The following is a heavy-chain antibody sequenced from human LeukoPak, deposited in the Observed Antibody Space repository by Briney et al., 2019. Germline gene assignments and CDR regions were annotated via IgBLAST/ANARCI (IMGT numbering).Heavy chain of an antibody. CDR3: ARDTEWELGYREFDY. CDR2: ISSSSSYI. D-gene: IGHD1-26*01. V-gene: IGHV3-21*01. CDR1: GFTFSSYS. Sequence: GGSLRLSCAASGFTFSSYSVNWVRQAPGKGLEWVSSISSSSSYIYYADSVKGRFTISRDNAKNSLYLQMNSLRAEDTAVYYCARDTEWELGYREFDYWGQGTLVTVSS. J-gene: IGHJ4*02.